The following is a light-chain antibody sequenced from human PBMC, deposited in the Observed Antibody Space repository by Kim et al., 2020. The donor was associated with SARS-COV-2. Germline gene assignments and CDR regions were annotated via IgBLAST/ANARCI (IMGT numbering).Light chain of an antibody. J-gene: IGKJ4*01. V-gene: IGKV3-11*01. CDR1: QNRGNV. Sequence: SLSPGEETPRSCRASQNRGNVLGWYQQRPGQNPRLLIYDASKRAAGIPARFSGSGSGTDFTLTISSLEPEDFGVYYCLQRSTWPLTFGGGTKVEI. CDR3: LQRSTWPLT. CDR2: DAS.